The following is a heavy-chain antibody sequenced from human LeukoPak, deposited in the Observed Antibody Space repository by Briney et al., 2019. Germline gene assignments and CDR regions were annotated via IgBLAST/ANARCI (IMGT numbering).Heavy chain of an antibody. J-gene: IGHJ3*02. CDR3: ARDGGLARHGGRAFDI. D-gene: IGHD3-16*01. CDR2: IYTSGST. CDR1: GGSISSYY. Sequence: SETLSLTCTVSGGSISSYYWSWIRQPAGKGLEWIGRIYTSGSTNYNPSLKSRVTMSVDTSKNQLSLKLSSVTAGDTAVYYCARDGGLARHGGRAFDIWGQGTMVTVSS. V-gene: IGHV4-4*07.